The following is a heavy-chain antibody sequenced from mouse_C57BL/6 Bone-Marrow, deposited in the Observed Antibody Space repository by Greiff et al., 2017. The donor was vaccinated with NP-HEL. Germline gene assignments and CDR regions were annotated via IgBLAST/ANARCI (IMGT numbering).Heavy chain of an antibody. CDR1: GFTFSDYY. Sequence: EVKVVESGGGLVQPGGSLKLSCAASGFTFSDYYMYWVRQTPEKRLEWVAYISNGGGSTYYPDTVKGRFTISRDNAKNTLYLQMSRLNSAYTSMSYCSRHSCSPYAMDYWGQGPSVTVSS. J-gene: IGHJ4*01. D-gene: IGHD1-3*01. V-gene: IGHV5-12*01. CDR3: SRHSCSPYAMDY. CDR2: ISNGGGST.